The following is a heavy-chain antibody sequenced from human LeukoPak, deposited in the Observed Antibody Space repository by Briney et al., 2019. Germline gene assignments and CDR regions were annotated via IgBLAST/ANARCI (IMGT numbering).Heavy chain of an antibody. D-gene: IGHD6-19*01. CDR3: ARDYFAGGWMVDAFDI. CDR2: IIPIFGTA. J-gene: IGHJ3*02. Sequence: SVKVSCKASGGTFSSYAISWVRQAPGQGLEWMGRIIPIFGTANYAQRFQGRVTITTDESTSTAYMELSSLISEDTAVYYCARDYFAGGWMVDAFDIWGQGTMVTVSS. CDR1: GGTFSSYA. V-gene: IGHV1-69*05.